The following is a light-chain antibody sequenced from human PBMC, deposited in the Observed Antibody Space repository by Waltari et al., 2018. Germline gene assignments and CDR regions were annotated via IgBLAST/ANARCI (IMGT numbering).Light chain of an antibody. CDR3: SSYISHMGWV. V-gene: IGLV2-14*01. Sequence: QSALTQPASVSGSPGQSITISCTGTGSDVGDSNYVSWFQHRPGEAPKLMISDVSNRPSGVSSRFSGSKSGNTASLTISGLQAEDDADYYCSSYISHMGWVFGGGTKLSVL. CDR2: DVS. CDR1: GSDVGDSNY. J-gene: IGLJ3*02.